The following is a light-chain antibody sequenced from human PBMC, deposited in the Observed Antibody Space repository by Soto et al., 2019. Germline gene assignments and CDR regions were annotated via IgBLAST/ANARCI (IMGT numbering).Light chain of an antibody. V-gene: IGKV3-20*01. CDR1: QSVGRNY. CDR3: QQYASSPLT. Sequence: EIVLTQSPGTLSVSPGERATLSCRATQSVGRNYLAWYQQKPGQAPRLLIHGASNRATGTPDRFSGSGSGTDFILTISRLEPEDFAVYYCQQYASSPLTFGGGTEVEIK. J-gene: IGKJ4*01. CDR2: GAS.